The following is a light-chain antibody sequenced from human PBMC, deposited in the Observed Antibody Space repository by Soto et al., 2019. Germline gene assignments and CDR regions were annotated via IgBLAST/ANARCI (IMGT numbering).Light chain of an antibody. V-gene: IGKV3-20*01. CDR2: GAS. CDR3: QQYGSSPLFT. Sequence: EIVLTQSPGTLSLSPGEGATLSCRASQSVSSNYLAWYQHKPGQAPRLLIYGASSRATGIPDRFSGSGSGTDFTLTISRLEPEDFAVYYCQQYGSSPLFTFGPGTKVDIK. CDR1: QSVSSNY. J-gene: IGKJ3*01.